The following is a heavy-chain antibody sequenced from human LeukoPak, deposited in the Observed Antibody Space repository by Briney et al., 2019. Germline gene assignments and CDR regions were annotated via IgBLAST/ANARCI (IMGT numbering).Heavy chain of an antibody. CDR2: ISYDGNNK. CDR1: GLTFSSYA. J-gene: IGHJ4*02. V-gene: IGHV3-30*04. CDR3: ARDGYDYGDYGESGGLDY. D-gene: IGHD4-17*01. Sequence: GGSLRLSCAASGLTFSSYAMHWVRQAPGKGLEWVAVISYDGNNKYYADSVKGRFTISRDNSKNTLYLQMNSLRAEDTAVYYCARDGYDYGDYGESGGLDYWGQGTLVTVSS.